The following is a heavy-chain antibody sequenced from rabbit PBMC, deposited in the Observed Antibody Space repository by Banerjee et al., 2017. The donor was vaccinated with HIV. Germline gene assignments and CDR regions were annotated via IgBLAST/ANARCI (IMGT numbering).Heavy chain of an antibody. V-gene: IGHV1S40*01. J-gene: IGHJ4*01. CDR1: GFSFSSSYY. Sequence: QSLEESGGGLVQPEGSLTLTCTASGFSFSSSYYMCWVRQAPGKGLEWIGCIYAGSSGSTYYASWAKGRFTISKTSSTTVTLQMTSLTAADTATYFCAREFGSGGVRYFELWGQGTLVTVS. D-gene: IGHD1-1*01. CDR2: IYAGSSGST. CDR3: AREFGSGGVRYFEL.